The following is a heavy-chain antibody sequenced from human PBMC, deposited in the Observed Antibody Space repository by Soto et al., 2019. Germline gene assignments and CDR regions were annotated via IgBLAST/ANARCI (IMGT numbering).Heavy chain of an antibody. CDR3: ARAGDSLGIIYYYGMDV. D-gene: IGHD2-21*02. J-gene: IGHJ6*02. Sequence: EVQLVESGGGLVKPGGSLRLSCAASVFTFSSYSMNWVRQAPGKGLEWVSSISSSSSYIYYADSVKGRFTISRDNAKNSLYLQMNSLRAEDTAVYYCARAGDSLGIIYYYGMDVWGQGTTVTVSS. V-gene: IGHV3-21*01. CDR1: VFTFSSYS. CDR2: ISSSSSYI.